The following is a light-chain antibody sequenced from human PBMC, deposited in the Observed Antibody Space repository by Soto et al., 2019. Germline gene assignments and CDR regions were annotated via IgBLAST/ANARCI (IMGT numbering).Light chain of an antibody. CDR2: KDS. CDR3: QSADSSGTYVV. V-gene: IGLV3-25*03. J-gene: IGLJ2*01. Sequence: SYELTQSPSVSVSPGQTARITCSGDALPKQYAYWYQQKPGQAPVLVIYKDSERPSGIPERFSGSSSGTTVTLTISGVQAEDGADYYCQSADSSGTYVVFGGGTKLTVL. CDR1: ALPKQY.